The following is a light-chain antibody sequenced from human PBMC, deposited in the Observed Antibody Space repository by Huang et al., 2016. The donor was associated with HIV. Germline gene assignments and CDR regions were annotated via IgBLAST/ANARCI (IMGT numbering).Light chain of an antibody. CDR1: QSVLSPSNNRNH. J-gene: IGKJ1*01. CDR2: WAS. V-gene: IGKV4-1*01. CDR3: QQYYSIPG. Sequence: DIVMTQSPDSLAVSLGEMATITCVSSQSVLSPSNNRNHLAWYQQKPRQPPKLLIYWASTRESGVPDRCRGSGSATDFTLTIDNLQAEDVALYFCQQYYSIPGFGQGTYVEV.